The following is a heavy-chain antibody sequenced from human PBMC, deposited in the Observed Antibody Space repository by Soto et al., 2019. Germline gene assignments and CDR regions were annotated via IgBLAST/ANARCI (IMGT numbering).Heavy chain of an antibody. D-gene: IGHD6-13*01. CDR1: GYTFTSYA. V-gene: IGHV7-4-1*01. CDR3: ARIPPPRDSNSSSFALGALDI. J-gene: IGHJ3*02. Sequence: QVQLVQSGSELKKPGASAKVSCKASGYTFTSYAMNWVRQAPGQGLEWMGWINTNTWNPTYAQGFTGRFVFSLDTSVSKEYQQICSLKAEDTAVYYCARIPPPRDSNSSSFALGALDIWGQGTMVTVSS. CDR2: INTNTWNP.